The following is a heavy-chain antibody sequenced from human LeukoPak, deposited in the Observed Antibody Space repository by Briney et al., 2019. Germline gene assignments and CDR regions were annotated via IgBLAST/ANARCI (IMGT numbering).Heavy chain of an antibody. Sequence: GGSLRLSCAASGFTVSSNTVIWVRQAPGKGLEWVSVLQRDGTTYYKDSVEGRFTISRDNSKNTIYLQMSSLRDGDTAVYYCSRETPDRHDKIENWGQGTLVTVSS. J-gene: IGHJ1*01. D-gene: IGHD3-22*01. CDR3: SRETPDRHDKIEN. CDR2: LQRDGTT. V-gene: IGHV3-53*01. CDR1: GFTVSSNT.